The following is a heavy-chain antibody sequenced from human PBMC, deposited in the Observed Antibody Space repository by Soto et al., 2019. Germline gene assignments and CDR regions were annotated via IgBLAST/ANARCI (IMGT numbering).Heavy chain of an antibody. J-gene: IGHJ4*02. Sequence: SETLSLTCTVSGASITTHYWSWIRQPPGQGLEWIGYIYYSGNTNYNPSLKSRVTISADTSKNQFSLKLTSVTAADTAVYYCARDKITGLFDYWGQGTLVIVSS. D-gene: IGHD2-8*02. CDR1: GASITTHY. CDR2: IYYSGNT. V-gene: IGHV4-59*11. CDR3: ARDKITGLFDY.